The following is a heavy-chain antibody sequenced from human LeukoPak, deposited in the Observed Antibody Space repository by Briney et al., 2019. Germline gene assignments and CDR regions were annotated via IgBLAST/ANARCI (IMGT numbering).Heavy chain of an antibody. Sequence: GGSLRLSCAASGFTFSSYAMHWVRQAPGKGLEWVAVISYDGSNKYYADSVKGRFTISRDNSKNTLYLQMNSLRAEDTAVYYCARDRTSNYYDSSGSAIDHWGQGTLVTVSS. D-gene: IGHD3-22*01. J-gene: IGHJ4*02. CDR2: ISYDGSNK. CDR1: GFTFSSYA. CDR3: ARDRTSNYYDSSGSAIDH. V-gene: IGHV3-30*04.